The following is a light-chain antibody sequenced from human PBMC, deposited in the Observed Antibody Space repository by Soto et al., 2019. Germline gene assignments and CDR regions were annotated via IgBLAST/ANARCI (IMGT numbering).Light chain of an antibody. V-gene: IGLV2-14*01. CDR1: SSDDGGYNY. CDR3: SSYTSSSPYV. CDR2: EVS. J-gene: IGLJ1*01. Sequence: QSALTQPASVSGSPGQSITISCTGTSSDDGGYNYVSWYQQHPGKAPKLMIYEVSNRPSGVSNRFAGSQSGNTASLTISGLHAEDEADYYCSSYTSSSPYVFGTGTKVTVL.